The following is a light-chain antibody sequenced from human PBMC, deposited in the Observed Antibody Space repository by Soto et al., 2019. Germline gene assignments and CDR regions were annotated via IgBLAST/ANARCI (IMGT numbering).Light chain of an antibody. J-gene: IGKJ5*01. CDR2: AAS. Sequence: DIQMTQSPSSLSASVGDRVTITCRASQSISSYLNWYQQKPGKPPNLLIHAASSLQNGVTSRFSGSRSGTDFTLTISTLQPEDFATYYCQQSYSTPITFGQGTRLEIK. CDR1: QSISSY. CDR3: QQSYSTPIT. V-gene: IGKV1-39*01.